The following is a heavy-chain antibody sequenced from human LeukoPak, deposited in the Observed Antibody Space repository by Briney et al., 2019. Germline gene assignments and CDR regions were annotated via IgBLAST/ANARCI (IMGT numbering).Heavy chain of an antibody. CDR1: GFIFSSYA. J-gene: IGHJ4*02. Sequence: PGGSLRLSCAASGFIFSSYAMHWVRQAPGKGLEWVAVISYDGSNKYYADSVKGRFTTSRDNSKNTLYLQMNSLRAEDTAVYYCARGTLVVAGDYWGQGTLVTVSS. CDR2: ISYDGSNK. CDR3: ARGTLVVAGDY. D-gene: IGHD2-15*01. V-gene: IGHV3-30*04.